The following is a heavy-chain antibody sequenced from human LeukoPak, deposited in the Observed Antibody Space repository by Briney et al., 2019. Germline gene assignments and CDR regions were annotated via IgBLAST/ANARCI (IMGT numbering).Heavy chain of an antibody. V-gene: IGHV3-30*03. CDR1: GFTFRNYG. J-gene: IGHJ4*02. CDR2: ISRDGLTK. D-gene: IGHD6-13*01. Sequence: GGSLRLSCAASGFTFRNYGMHWVRQAPGKGLEWVAVISRDGLTKYYADSVKGRFTLHRDNSRNTLYLEMNSLRDEDTAVYYCARGVSSGWYTGLVDYWGQGTLVTVSS. CDR3: ARGVSSGWYTGLVDY.